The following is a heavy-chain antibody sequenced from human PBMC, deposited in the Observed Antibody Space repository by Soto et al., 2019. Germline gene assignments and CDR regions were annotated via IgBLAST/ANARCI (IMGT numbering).Heavy chain of an antibody. CDR2: IWYDGSNK. J-gene: IGHJ5*02. CDR3: ARDYRDYGDHNWFDP. Sequence: QVQLVESGGGVVQPGRSLRLSCAASGFTFSSYGMHWVRQAPGKGLEWVAVIWYDGSNKYYADSVKGRFTISRDNSKNSLYLQMNSLRAEDTAVYYCARDYRDYGDHNWFDPWGQGTLVTDSS. CDR1: GFTFSSYG. D-gene: IGHD4-17*01. V-gene: IGHV3-33*01.